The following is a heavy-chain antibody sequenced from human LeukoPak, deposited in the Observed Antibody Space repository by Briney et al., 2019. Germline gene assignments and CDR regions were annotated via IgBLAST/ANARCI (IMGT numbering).Heavy chain of an antibody. V-gene: IGHV3-21*01. CDR2: ISSSSSYI. CDR1: GFTFSSYS. Sequence: GRSLRLSCAASGFTFSSYSMNWVRQAPGKGLEWVSSISSSSSYIYYADSVKGRFTISRDNAKNSLYLQMNSLRAEDTAVYYCATDISSTRPCYWGQGTLVTVSS. J-gene: IGHJ4*02. CDR3: ATDISSTRPCY. D-gene: IGHD2-2*01.